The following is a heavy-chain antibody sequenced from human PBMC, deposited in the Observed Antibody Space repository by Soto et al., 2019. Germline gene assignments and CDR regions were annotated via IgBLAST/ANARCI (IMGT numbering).Heavy chain of an antibody. CDR1: GYVFISYG. Sequence: QVQLVQSGPEVKKPGASVKVSCKTSGYVFISYGISWVRQAPGHGREWDGWISAYTGKADYAQKFQGRVTMTTESSTSTAFLELWSLRSDDTAVYYCARDQRYYGSGSYYSDNWGQGTLVTVSS. CDR3: ARDQRYYGSGSYYSDN. V-gene: IGHV1-18*04. J-gene: IGHJ4*02. CDR2: ISAYTGKA. D-gene: IGHD3-10*01.